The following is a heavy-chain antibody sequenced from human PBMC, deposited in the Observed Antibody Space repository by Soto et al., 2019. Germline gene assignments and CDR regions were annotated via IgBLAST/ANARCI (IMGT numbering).Heavy chain of an antibody. CDR2: IGNPNNPT. CDR3: AREEGYCTGGPCYRGAFDF. Sequence: EVQLVESGGGLVKPGGPPRLSCAASGFTFSDYSMLWVRHAPGKGLEWLAFIGNPNNPTFYADSVRGRFTISRDNPKISVYVQRNSLREEDTAVYFCAREEGYCTGGPCYRGAFDFWGQGTIVTVSS. CDR1: GFTFSDYS. J-gene: IGHJ3*01. D-gene: IGHD2-15*01. V-gene: IGHV3-21*02.